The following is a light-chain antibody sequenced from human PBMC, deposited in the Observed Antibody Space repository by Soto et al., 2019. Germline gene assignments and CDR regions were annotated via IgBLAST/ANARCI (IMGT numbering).Light chain of an antibody. CDR3: QQLNSYLIT. CDR2: DAS. J-gene: IGKJ5*01. V-gene: IGKV1-5*01. CDR1: QNIRNW. Sequence: DIQMTQSPSTLSASVGDSVRITCRASQNIRNWLAWYQQKPGKAPKLLIYDASSLESGVPSRFSGSGSGTEFTLTISSLQPEDFATYYCQQLNSYLITFGQGTRLEN.